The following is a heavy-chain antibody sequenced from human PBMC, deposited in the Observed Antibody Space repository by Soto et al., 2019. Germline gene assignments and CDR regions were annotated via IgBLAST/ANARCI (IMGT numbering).Heavy chain of an antibody. CDR1: GFTFSSYA. D-gene: IGHD6-19*01. CDR3: AKDVYSTGWVHFDH. J-gene: IGHJ4*02. V-gene: IGHV3-23*01. Sequence: GGSLRLSCAASGFTFSSYAMSWVRQAPGKGLEWVSAISASGGRTYYTDSVKGRFTISRDNSKNTLFLQMIGLRAEDTAVYFCAKDVYSTGWVHFDHWGQGTLVTVSS. CDR2: ISASGGRT.